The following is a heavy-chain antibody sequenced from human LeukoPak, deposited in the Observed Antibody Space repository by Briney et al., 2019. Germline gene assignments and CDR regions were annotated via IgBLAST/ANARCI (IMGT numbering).Heavy chain of an antibody. CDR3: AKALYDFYGMDV. CDR2: ISGSGGGT. CDR1: GFTFSSYA. D-gene: IGHD3-3*01. J-gene: IGHJ6*02. V-gene: IGHV3-23*01. Sequence: GGSLRLSCAASGFTFSSYAMSWVRQAPGKGLEWVSAISGSGGGTYYADSVKGRFTISRDNSKNTLYLQMNSLRAEDTAVYYCAKALYDFYGMDVWGQGTTVTVSS.